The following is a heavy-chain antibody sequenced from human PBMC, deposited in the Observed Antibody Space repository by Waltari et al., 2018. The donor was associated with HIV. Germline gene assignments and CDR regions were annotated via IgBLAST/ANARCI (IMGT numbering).Heavy chain of an antibody. CDR3: ARGVRKRSTIFGVVSNPCDY. V-gene: IGHV4-34*01. Sequence: QVQLQQWGAGLLKPSETLSLTCAVYGGSFSGYYWSWIRQPPGKGLEWIGEINHSGRTNYNPSLKSRVTISVDTSKNQVSLKLSSVTAADTAVYYCARGVRKRSTIFGVVSNPCDYWGQGTLVTVSS. D-gene: IGHD3-3*01. CDR2: INHSGRT. J-gene: IGHJ4*02. CDR1: GGSFSGYY.